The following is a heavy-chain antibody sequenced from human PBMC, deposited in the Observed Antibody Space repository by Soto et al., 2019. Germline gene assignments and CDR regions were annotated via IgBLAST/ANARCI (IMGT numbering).Heavy chain of an antibody. V-gene: IGHV4-4*02. CDR3: ATGPSGSPGFDY. CDR2: IYYSGDT. D-gene: IGHD1-26*01. CDR1: GGSISSTNW. Sequence: SETLSLTCEVSGGSISSTNWWTWVRQPPGKGLEWIGDIYYSGDTNYSPSLQSRVTILLDKSKGQLSLKLTSVTAADTAIYYRATGPSGSPGFDYWGQGILVTVSS. J-gene: IGHJ4*02.